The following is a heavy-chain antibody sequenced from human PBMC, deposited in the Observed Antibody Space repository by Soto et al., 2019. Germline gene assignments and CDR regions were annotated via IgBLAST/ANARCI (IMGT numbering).Heavy chain of an antibody. D-gene: IGHD6-13*01. CDR3: ASVTYGYGSSSYDY. V-gene: IGHV1-18*01. CDR2: ISAYNGNT. CDR1: GYTFASYG. J-gene: IGHJ4*02. Sequence: ASVKVSCKASGYTFASYGLSWVRQAPGQRLEWMGWISAYNGNTNYAQKLQGRVTMTTDTSTSTAYMELRSLRSDDTAVYYCASVTYGYGSSSYDYWGQGTLVTVSS.